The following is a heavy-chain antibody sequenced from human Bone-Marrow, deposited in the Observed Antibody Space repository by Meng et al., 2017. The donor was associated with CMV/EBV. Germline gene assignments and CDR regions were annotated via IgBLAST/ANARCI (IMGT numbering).Heavy chain of an antibody. V-gene: IGHV3-74*01. Sequence: GGSLRLSCAASGFTFSSYWMNWVRQAPGKGLVWVSRINSDGSSTSYADSVKGRFTISRDNAKNSLYLQMNSLRAEDTAVYDCARLGYEFWSGYPPSRGLFDPWGQGTLVTVSS. CDR1: GFTFSSYW. CDR3: ARLGYEFWSGYPPSRGLFDP. D-gene: IGHD3-3*01. J-gene: IGHJ5*02. CDR2: INSDGSST.